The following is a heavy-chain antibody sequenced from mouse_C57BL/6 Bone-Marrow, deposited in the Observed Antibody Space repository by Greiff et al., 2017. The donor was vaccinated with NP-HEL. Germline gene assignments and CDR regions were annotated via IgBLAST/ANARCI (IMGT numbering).Heavy chain of an antibody. Sequence: QVQLKESGAELARPGASVKLSCKASGYTFTSYGISWVKQRTGQGLEWIGEIYPRSGNTYYNEKFKGKATLTADKSSSTAYMELRSLTSEDSAVYFCARASYGSKGDDYWGQGTTLTVSS. CDR1: GYTFTSYG. D-gene: IGHD1-1*01. V-gene: IGHV1-81*01. CDR3: ARASYGSKGDDY. J-gene: IGHJ2*01. CDR2: IYPRSGNT.